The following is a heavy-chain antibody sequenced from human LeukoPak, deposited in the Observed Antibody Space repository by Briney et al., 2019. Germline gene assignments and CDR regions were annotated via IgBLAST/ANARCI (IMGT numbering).Heavy chain of an antibody. CDR3: GRVHEGSVYRPTEY. CDR2: MKKDGSDE. V-gene: IGHV3-7*01. J-gene: IGHJ4*02. D-gene: IGHD5/OR15-5a*01. Sequence: PGGSLRLSCAASGFSFSDYWMSWVRQAPGKGLEGVASMKKDGSDEEYVDSVRGRFTISRDNAKNLLFLQMNSLRAEDTAVYFCGRVHEGSVYRPTEYWGQGTLVTVST. CDR1: GFSFSDYW.